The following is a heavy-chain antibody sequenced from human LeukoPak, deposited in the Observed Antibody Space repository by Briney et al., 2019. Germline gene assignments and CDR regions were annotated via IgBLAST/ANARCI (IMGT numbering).Heavy chain of an antibody. CDR3: ARDTMVIDFWSGYYGYFDY. D-gene: IGHD3-3*01. CDR2: ISAYNGNT. Sequence: GASVKVSCKASGYTFTSYGISWVRQAPGQGLEWMGWISAYNGNTNYAQKLQGRVTMTTDTSTSTAYMELRSLRSDDTAVYYCARDTMVIDFWSGYYGYFDYWGQGTLSPSPQ. CDR1: GYTFTSYG. V-gene: IGHV1-18*01. J-gene: IGHJ4*02.